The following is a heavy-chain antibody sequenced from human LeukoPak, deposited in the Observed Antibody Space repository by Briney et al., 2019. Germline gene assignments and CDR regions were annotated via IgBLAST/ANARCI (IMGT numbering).Heavy chain of an antibody. V-gene: IGHV1-46*01. CDR2: INPSGGST. CDR3: ARARLVGYGMDV. D-gene: IGHD3-9*01. J-gene: IGHJ6*02. CDR1: GYTFTSYY. Sequence: ASVKVSCKASGYTFTSYYMHWVRQAPGQGLEWMGIINPSGGSTSYAQKFQGRVTMIRDTSTSTVYMELSSLRSEDTAVYYCARARLVGYGMDVWGQGTTVAVSS.